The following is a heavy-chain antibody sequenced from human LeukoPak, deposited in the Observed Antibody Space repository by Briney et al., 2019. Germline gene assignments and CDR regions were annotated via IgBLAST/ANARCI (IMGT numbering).Heavy chain of an antibody. D-gene: IGHD2-2*01. Sequence: SETLSLTCTLSGGSVTTSSFYWAWIRQPPGKGLECIGTIYYSGITYYHSSLKSPVTISVDTSKNQFSLKLNSVTAADTAVYFCAKSGPAAGRPDAFDIWGQGTMVSVSS. V-gene: IGHV4-39*07. CDR1: GGSVTTSSFY. CDR3: AKSGPAAGRPDAFDI. CDR2: IYYSGIT. J-gene: IGHJ3*02.